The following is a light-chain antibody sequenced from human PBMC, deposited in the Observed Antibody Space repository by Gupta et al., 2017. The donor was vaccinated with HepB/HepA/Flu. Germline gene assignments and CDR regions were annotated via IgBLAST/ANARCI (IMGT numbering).Light chain of an antibody. CDR2: EVT. Sequence: QSALTQPASVSGSPGQSITISCTGTSSDVGSYDLVSWYQRHRGKAPKLMIYEVTKRPSGVSYRFSGSKSANTASLTISGLQAEDEADDVCCSYGGRSTGVFGGGTKLTVL. J-gene: IGLJ3*02. CDR1: SSDVGSYDL. V-gene: IGLV2-23*02. CDR3: CSYGGRSTGV.